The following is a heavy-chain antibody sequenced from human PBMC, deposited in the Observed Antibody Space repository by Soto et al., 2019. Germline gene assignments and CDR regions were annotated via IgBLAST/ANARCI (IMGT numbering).Heavy chain of an antibody. Sequence: SSETLSLSCTVSGGSISSSSYYWGWIRQPPGKGLEWIGSIYYSGSTYYNPSLKSRVTISVDTSKNQFSLKLSSVTAADTAVYYCARHARGSYYYGMDVWGQGTTVTVSS. CDR2: IYYSGST. CDR1: GGSISSSSYY. V-gene: IGHV4-39*01. D-gene: IGHD3-10*01. CDR3: ARHARGSYYYGMDV. J-gene: IGHJ6*02.